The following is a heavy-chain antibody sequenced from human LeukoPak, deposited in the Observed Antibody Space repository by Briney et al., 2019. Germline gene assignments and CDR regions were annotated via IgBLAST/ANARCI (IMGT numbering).Heavy chain of an antibody. V-gene: IGHV4-34*01. CDR2: INHSGST. Sequence: SETLSLTCAVYGGSFSGYYWSWIRQPPGKGLEWIGEINHSGSTNYNPSLKSRVTISVDTSKNQFSLKLSSVTAADTAVYYCARRGPKLLWFGTPIYNWFDPWGQGTLVTVSS. D-gene: IGHD3-10*01. CDR1: GGSFSGYY. J-gene: IGHJ5*02. CDR3: ARRGPKLLWFGTPIYNWFDP.